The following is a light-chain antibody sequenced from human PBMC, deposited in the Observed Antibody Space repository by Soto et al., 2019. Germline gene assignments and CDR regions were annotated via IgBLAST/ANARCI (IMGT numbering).Light chain of an antibody. CDR1: ETVSSTY. CDR2: GAS. Sequence: EVVLTQSPGTLSLSPGERATLSCRASETVSSTYLAWFHRKPGQPPRLLIYGASRRATGTPDRFSGSGSGTDFTLTISRLEPEDFAVYYCQQYYDLPYTFGQGTRLEIK. V-gene: IGKV3-20*01. CDR3: QQYYDLPYT. J-gene: IGKJ5*01.